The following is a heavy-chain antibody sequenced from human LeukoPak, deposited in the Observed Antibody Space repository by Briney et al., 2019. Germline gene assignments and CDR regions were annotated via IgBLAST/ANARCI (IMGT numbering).Heavy chain of an antibody. CDR2: IYWNDHK. CDR1: GFSLTTSGVG. D-gene: IGHD3-22*01. Sequence: SGPTLVKPTQTLTLTCTFSGFSLTTSGVGVGWIRQPQGKALEWLALIYWNDHKPYSPALRSRLTVTKDTSKNQVVLTMTNMDPVDTATYYCAHSYDTGGNYYSRFDNWGQGTLVTVSS. V-gene: IGHV2-5*01. CDR3: AHSYDTGGNYYSRFDN. J-gene: IGHJ4*02.